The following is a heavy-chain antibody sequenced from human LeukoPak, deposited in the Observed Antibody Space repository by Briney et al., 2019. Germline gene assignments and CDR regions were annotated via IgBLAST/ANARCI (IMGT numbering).Heavy chain of an antibody. CDR2: ISWNSGSI. D-gene: IGHD4-23*01. Sequence: GGSLRLSCAASGFTFDDYAMHWVRQAPGKGLEWVSGISWNSGSIGYADSVKGRFTISRDNAKNSLYLQMNSLRAEDTALYYCAKDTESEVTYYFDYWGQGTLVTVSS. J-gene: IGHJ4*02. V-gene: IGHV3-9*01. CDR1: GFTFDDYA. CDR3: AKDTESEVTYYFDY.